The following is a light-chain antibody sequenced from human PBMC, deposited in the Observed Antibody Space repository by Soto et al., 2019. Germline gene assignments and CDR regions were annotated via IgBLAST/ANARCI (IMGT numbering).Light chain of an antibody. Sequence: QSALTQPASVSGSPGQSITISCTGTSRDVGGYHYVSWYQHHPGKAPKLMIFDVSNRPSGVSNRFSVSKSGNTASLTISGLEPEDEADYYCSSYTTSNTRQIVFGTGTKLTVL. CDR2: DVS. CDR3: SSYTTSNTRQIV. J-gene: IGLJ1*01. CDR1: SRDVGGYHY. V-gene: IGLV2-14*03.